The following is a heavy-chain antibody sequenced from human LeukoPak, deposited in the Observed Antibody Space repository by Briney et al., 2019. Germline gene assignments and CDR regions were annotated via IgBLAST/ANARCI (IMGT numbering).Heavy chain of an antibody. V-gene: IGHV3-23*01. Sequence: PGGSLRLSCVASGLTFSNYGISWVRQAPGKGLEWVSAISSTGGTTYYADSVKGHFTISRDNSKNTVYLQMNSLKTEDTAVYYCTTDGVGVEGATYDNWGQGTLVSVSS. CDR2: ISSTGGTT. CDR1: GLTFSNYG. CDR3: TTDGVGVEGATYDN. J-gene: IGHJ4*02. D-gene: IGHD1-26*01.